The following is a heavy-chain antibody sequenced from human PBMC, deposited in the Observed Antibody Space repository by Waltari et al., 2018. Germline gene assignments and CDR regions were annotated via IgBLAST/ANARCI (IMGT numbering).Heavy chain of an antibody. CDR2: IIPMFTTP. V-gene: IGHV1-69*01. Sequence: QVQLVQSEAEVKKPGSSVKVSCKASGGTFSSYSISWVSQAPGQGLEWMGGIIPMFTTPNYARKFQGRLAITAEESTNTAYMELRSLTSEDTAIYYCARDGRRTGIIRYFDLWGRGTLVTVS. D-gene: IGHD2-8*02. J-gene: IGHJ2*01. CDR1: GGTFSSYS. CDR3: ARDGRRTGIIRYFDL.